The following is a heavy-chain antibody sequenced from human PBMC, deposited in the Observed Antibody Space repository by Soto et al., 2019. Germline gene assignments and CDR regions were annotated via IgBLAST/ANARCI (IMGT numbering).Heavy chain of an antibody. CDR1: GGSFSGYY. Sequence: SETLSLTCAVYGGSFSGYYWSWIRQPPGKGLEWIGEINHSGSTNYNPSLKSRVTISVDTSKNQFSLKLSSVTAADTAVYYCARAQYCLTSCLTTDRNYYYYMDVWGKGTTVTVSS. CDR3: ARAQYCLTSCLTTDRNYYYYMDV. CDR2: INHSGST. V-gene: IGHV4-34*01. D-gene: IGHD2-2*01. J-gene: IGHJ6*03.